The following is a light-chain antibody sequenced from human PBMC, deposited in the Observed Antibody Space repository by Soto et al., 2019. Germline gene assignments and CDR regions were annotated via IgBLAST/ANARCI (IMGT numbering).Light chain of an antibody. J-gene: IGKJ1*01. CDR2: AAS. CDR3: QQCTNWLWT. Sequence: EIVLTQSPATLSLSPGERASLSCRASQNVTNYLAWYHQKPRQAPTLLIYAASNRATGIPARFGGSGSATDFTLTISRLEPEDFAVYYCQQCTNWLWTFGQGTKVEIK. CDR1: QNVTNY. V-gene: IGKV3-11*01.